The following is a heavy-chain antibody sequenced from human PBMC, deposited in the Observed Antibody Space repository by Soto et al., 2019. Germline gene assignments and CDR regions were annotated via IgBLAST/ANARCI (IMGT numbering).Heavy chain of an antibody. CDR3: ARAGAVNWFDP. J-gene: IGHJ5*02. V-gene: IGHV4-31*03. CDR1: GGSISSGGYY. CDR2: IYYSGRT. Sequence: QVQLQESGPGLVKRSQTLSLTCTVSGGSISSGGYYWSWIRQHPGKGLEWIGYIYYSGRTYHNPSLKSRITRSVDTSKNQFSLKLSSVTAADTAVYYCARAGAVNWFDPWGQGTLVTVSS.